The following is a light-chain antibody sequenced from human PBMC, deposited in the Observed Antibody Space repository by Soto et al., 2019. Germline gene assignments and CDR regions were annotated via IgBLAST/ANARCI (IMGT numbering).Light chain of an antibody. J-gene: IGLJ1*01. Sequence: QLVLTQPPSASGTPGQRVTISCSGSISNIGSNTVNWYQQLPGTAPKLLIHTNTQRPSGVPNRFSGSKSGTSASLAISGLQSEDEADYYCAAWDDSLNGRYVFGTGTKVTVL. CDR1: ISNIGSNT. V-gene: IGLV1-44*01. CDR2: TNT. CDR3: AAWDDSLNGRYV.